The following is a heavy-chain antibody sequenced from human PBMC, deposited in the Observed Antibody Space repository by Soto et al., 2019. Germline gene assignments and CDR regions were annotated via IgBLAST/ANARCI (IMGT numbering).Heavy chain of an antibody. D-gene: IGHD5-12*01. V-gene: IGHV3-23*01. CDR1: GFTFSSYA. CDR3: AKFPGGYARYFDY. CDR2: ISGSGGST. Sequence: EVQLLESGGGLVQPGGSLRLSCAASGFTFSSYAMSWVRQAPGKGLAWVSAISGSGGSTYYADSVKGRFTISRANSKNTLYLQMNSLRAEDTAVYYCAKFPGGYARYFDYWGQGTLVTVSS. J-gene: IGHJ4*02.